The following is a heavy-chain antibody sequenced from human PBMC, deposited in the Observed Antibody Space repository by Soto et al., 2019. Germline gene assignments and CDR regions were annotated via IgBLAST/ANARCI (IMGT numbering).Heavy chain of an antibody. V-gene: IGHV1-8*01. CDR2: MNPNSGNT. CDR3: AGVPFYDFWSGYYGAGYYYYYMGF. CDR1: GYTFTSYD. Sequence: ASVKVSCKASGYTFTSYDINWVRQATGQGLEWMGWMNPNSGNTGYAQKFQGRVTMTRNTSISTAYMELSSLRSEDTAVYYCAGVPFYDFWSGYYGAGYYYYYMGFWDKGTTVTVS. D-gene: IGHD3-3*01. J-gene: IGHJ6*03.